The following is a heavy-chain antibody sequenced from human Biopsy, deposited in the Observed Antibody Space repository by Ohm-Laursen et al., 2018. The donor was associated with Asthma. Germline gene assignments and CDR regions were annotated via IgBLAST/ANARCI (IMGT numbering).Heavy chain of an antibody. CDR3: ARKARHGDYDFDY. CDR1: GFTFSSYW. D-gene: IGHD4-17*01. CDR2: INTDGRTT. J-gene: IGHJ4*02. V-gene: IGHV3-74*01. Sequence: SLRLSCAASGFTFSSYWMHCVRQAPGKGLVWVSRINTDGRTTSYADSVKGRFTISRDNSKNTLYLQMNSLRAEDTAVYYCARKARHGDYDFDYWGQGTLVTVSS.